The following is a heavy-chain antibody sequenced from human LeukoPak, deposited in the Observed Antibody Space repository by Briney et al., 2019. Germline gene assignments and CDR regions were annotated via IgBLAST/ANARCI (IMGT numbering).Heavy chain of an antibody. CDR2: IISSGSTI. V-gene: IGHV3-11*04. D-gene: IGHD2-15*01. CDR1: GFPFSDYY. CDR3: AREQDCSGGSCYGRWFDP. J-gene: IGHJ5*02. Sequence: PGGSLRLSCAASGFPFSDYYMSWIRQAPGKGLEWVSYIISSGSTIYYADSVKGRFTISRDNAKNSLYLQMNSLRAEDTAVYYCAREQDCSGGSCYGRWFDPWGQGTLVTVSS.